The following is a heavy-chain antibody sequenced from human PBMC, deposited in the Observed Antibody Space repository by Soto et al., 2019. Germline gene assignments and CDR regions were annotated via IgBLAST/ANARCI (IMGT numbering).Heavy chain of an antibody. CDR2: IYYSGST. Sequence: TSETLSLTCTVSGGSVSSGSYYWSWIRQPPGKGLEWIGYIYYSGSTNYNPSLKSRVTISVDTSKNQFSLKLSSVTAADTAVYYCARWRSSGWNRNYYYYYYGMDVWGQGTTVTVSS. CDR1: GGSVSSGSYY. J-gene: IGHJ6*02. CDR3: ARWRSSGWNRNYYYYYYGMDV. V-gene: IGHV4-61*01. D-gene: IGHD6-19*01.